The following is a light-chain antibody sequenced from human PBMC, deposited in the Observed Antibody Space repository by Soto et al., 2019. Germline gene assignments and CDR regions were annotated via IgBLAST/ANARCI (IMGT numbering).Light chain of an antibody. J-gene: IGLJ2*01. Sequence: QSALTQPRSVSGSPGQSVSISCTGTSSDVGGYNYVSWYQQHPGKAPKLMIYDVSKWPSGVPDRFSGSKSGNTASLTISGLQAEDEADYSCCSYAGSYVVFGGGTKLTVL. V-gene: IGLV2-11*01. CDR3: CSYAGSYVV. CDR1: SSDVGGYNY. CDR2: DVS.